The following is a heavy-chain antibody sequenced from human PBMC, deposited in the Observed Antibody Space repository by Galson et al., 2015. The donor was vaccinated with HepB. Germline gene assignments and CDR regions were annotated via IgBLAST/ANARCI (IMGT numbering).Heavy chain of an antibody. CDR3: ATSSGWYCSHYYYYGMDD. CDR1: GFTFSSYG. D-gene: IGHD6-19*01. CDR2: IWYDGSNK. J-gene: IGHJ6*02. V-gene: IGHV3-33*01. Sequence: SLRLSCAASGFTFSSYGMHWVRQAPGKGLEWVAVIWYDGSNKYDADSVKGRFTISRDNSKNTLYLQMNSLRAEDTAVYYFATSSGWYCSHYYYYGMDDWCQGTTVTVSS.